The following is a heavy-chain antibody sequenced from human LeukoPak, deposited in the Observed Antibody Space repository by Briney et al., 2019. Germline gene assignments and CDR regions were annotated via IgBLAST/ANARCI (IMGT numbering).Heavy chain of an antibody. D-gene: IGHD3-16*01. CDR2: MNPNSGNT. Sequence: ASVKVSCKASGYTFTSYDINWVRQATGQGLEWMGWMNPNSGNTGYAQKFQGRVTITRNTSISTAYMELSSLGSEDTAVYYCARGRNYVWGLDAFDIWGQGTMVTVSS. V-gene: IGHV1-8*03. CDR1: GYTFTSYD. CDR3: ARGRNYVWGLDAFDI. J-gene: IGHJ3*02.